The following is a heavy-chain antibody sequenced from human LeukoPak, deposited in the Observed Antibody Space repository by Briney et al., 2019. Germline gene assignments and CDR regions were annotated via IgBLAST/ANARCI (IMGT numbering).Heavy chain of an antibody. D-gene: IGHD1-26*01. J-gene: IGHJ5*02. Sequence: PSETLSLTCAVYGGSFSGYYWSWIRQPPGKGLEWIGEINHSGSTNYNPSLKSRVTISVDTSKNQFSLKLSSVTAADTAVYYCARVSVGNWFDPWGQGTLVTVSS. CDR3: ARVSVGNWFDP. V-gene: IGHV4-34*01. CDR1: GGSFSGYY. CDR2: INHSGST.